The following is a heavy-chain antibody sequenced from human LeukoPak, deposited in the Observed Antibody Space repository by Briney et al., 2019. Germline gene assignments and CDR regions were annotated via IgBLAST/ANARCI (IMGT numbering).Heavy chain of an antibody. CDR2: IYYSGST. J-gene: IGHJ4*02. D-gene: IGHD2-15*01. CDR1: GGSISSYY. Sequence: SETLSLTCTVSGGSISSYYWSWIRQPPGKGLEWIGYIYYSGSTNYNPSLKSRVTISVDTSKNQFSLKLSSVTAADTAVYYCAREGGYCSGGSCYPGNWGQGTLVTVSS. CDR3: AREGGYCSGGSCYPGN. V-gene: IGHV4-59*12.